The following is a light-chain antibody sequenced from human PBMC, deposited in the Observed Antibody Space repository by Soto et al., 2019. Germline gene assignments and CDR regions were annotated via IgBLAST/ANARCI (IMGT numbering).Light chain of an antibody. CDR1: QSIDTY. Sequence: DLQMTQSPSSLSASVGDRVTITCRTSQSIDTYLNWYQEKPGKAPNLLMYAASSLQSGVPSRFSGSGSGTDFTLTITSLQPEDFATYYCQQSYSMPWTFGQGTKVEVK. CDR3: QQSYSMPWT. V-gene: IGKV1-39*01. CDR2: AAS. J-gene: IGKJ1*01.